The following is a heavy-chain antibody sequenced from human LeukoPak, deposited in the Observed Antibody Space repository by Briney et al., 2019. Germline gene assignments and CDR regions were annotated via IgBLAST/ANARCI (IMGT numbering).Heavy chain of an antibody. CDR3: QSRFLEWLLDY. D-gene: IGHD3-3*01. CDR2: IYDSGST. CDR1: GGSISSNNYF. J-gene: IGHJ4*02. V-gene: IGHV4-39*01. Sequence: PSETLSLTCTVSGGSISSNNYFWGWIRQPPGKGLEWIGSIYDSGSTYYNPSLKSRVTISVDTSKNQFSLKLNSVTAADTAMYYCQSRFLEWLLDYWGQGTLVTVS.